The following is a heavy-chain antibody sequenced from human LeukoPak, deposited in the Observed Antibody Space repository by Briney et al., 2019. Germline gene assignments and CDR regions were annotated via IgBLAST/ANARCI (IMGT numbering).Heavy chain of an antibody. CDR1: GFTFTTYW. CDR3: AREGALSGITMISN. D-gene: IGHD3-22*01. CDR2: IKQDGTEK. Sequence: TGGSLRLSCTASGFTFTTYWMSWVRHPPGKGLEWVANIKQDGTEKYYADSVKGRFTISRDNSKNTLYLQMNSLRAEDTAVYYCAREGALSGITMISNWGQGTLVTVSS. V-gene: IGHV3-7*01. J-gene: IGHJ4*02.